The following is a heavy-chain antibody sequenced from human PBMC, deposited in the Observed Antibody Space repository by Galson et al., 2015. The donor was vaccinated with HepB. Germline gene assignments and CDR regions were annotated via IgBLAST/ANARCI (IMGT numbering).Heavy chain of an antibody. CDR2: LYHSGTT. CDR3: ARDRTVATDGNYYYYGMDV. V-gene: IGHV4-30-4*01. Sequence: SGGSISYGDYFRSWIRQPPGKGLEWIGYLYHSGTTYYNPSLKGRVIISEDTTKNQFSLKVNSVTAADTAVYYCARDRTVATDGNYYYYGMDVWGQGTTVTVS. D-gene: IGHD5-12*01. J-gene: IGHJ6*02. CDR1: GGSISYGDYF.